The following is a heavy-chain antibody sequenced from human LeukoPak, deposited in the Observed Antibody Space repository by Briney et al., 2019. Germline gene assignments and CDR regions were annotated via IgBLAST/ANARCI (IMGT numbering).Heavy chain of an antibody. J-gene: IGHJ4*02. CDR2: IYHSGST. CDR1: GYSISSGYY. Sequence: SETLSLTCTVSGYSISSGYYWGWIRQPPGKGLEWIGSIYHSGSTYYNPSLKSRVTISVDTSKNQFSLKLSSVTAADTAVYYCARVILGKLLWFGELSKYYFDYWGQGTLVTVSS. CDR3: ARVILGKLLWFGELSKYYFDY. D-gene: IGHD3-10*01. V-gene: IGHV4-38-2*02.